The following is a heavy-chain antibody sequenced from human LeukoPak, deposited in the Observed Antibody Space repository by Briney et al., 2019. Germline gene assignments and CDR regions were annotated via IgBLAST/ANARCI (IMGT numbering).Heavy chain of an antibody. CDR3: AKAPSGSGYYTDYFDY. D-gene: IGHD3-3*01. CDR2: ISGSGGST. V-gene: IGHV3-23*01. Sequence: GGSLRLSCAASGFTFSSYAMSWVRQAPGKGLEWVSAISGSGGSTYYADSVKGRFTISRDNSKNTLYLQMNSLRAEDTAVYYCAKAPSGSGYYTDYFDYWGQGTLVTVSS. CDR1: GFTFSSYA. J-gene: IGHJ4*02.